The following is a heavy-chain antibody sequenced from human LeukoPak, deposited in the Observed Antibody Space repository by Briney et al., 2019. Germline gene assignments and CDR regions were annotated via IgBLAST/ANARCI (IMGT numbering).Heavy chain of an antibody. CDR1: GYTFTTYG. V-gene: IGHV7-4-1*02. CDR3: ARGRGSSARLGYSYYYIDV. D-gene: IGHD1-26*01. J-gene: IGHJ6*03. Sequence: GASAKVSCKASGYTFTTYGISWVRQAPGQGLEWMGWINTNTGNPTYAQGFTGRFVFSLETSVSTAYLQISSLKAEDTAVYYCARGRGSSARLGYSYYYIDVWGKGTTVTVSS. CDR2: INTNTGNP.